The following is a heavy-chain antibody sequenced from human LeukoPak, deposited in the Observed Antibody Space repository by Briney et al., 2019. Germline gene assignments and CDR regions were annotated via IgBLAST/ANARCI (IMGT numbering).Heavy chain of an antibody. V-gene: IGHV4-34*01. J-gene: IGHJ4*02. Sequence: SETLSLSCAVYGGSFSGYYWSWIRQPPGKGLEWIGSISYSGDTFYHPSLKSRVTISVDTSTNQFSLTLTSVTAADTAVYKCARQRITGTARGYFDSWGQGTLVTVSS. CDR3: ARQRITGTARGYFDS. D-gene: IGHD1-20*01. CDR1: GGSFSGYY. CDR2: ISYSGDT.